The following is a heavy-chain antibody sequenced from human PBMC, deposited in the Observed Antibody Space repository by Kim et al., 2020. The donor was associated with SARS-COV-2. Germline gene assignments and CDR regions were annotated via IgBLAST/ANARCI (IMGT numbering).Heavy chain of an antibody. CDR3: ARLFGSGTR. J-gene: IGHJ4*02. V-gene: IGHV4-59*08. CDR1: GGSISSYY. D-gene: IGHD3-10*01. CDR2: IHYSGST. Sequence: SETLSLTYTVSGGSISSYYWSWIRQPPGKGLEWIGYIHYSGSTNYNPSLKSRVTISVDTSKNQFSLKLSSVTAADTAVYYCARLFGSGTRWGQGTLVTVS.